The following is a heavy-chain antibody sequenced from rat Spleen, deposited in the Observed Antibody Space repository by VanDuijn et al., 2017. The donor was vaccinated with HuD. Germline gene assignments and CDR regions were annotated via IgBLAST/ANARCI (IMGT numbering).Heavy chain of an antibody. CDR2: INTGGGNT. V-gene: IGHV5-25*01. CDR1: GFTFSNYY. D-gene: IGHD1-2*01. Sequence: EVQLVESGGGLVQPGRSLKLSCAASGFTFSNYYMAWVRQAPTKGLEWVAYINTGGGNTYYRDSVRGRFTISRNNAKSTLYLQMDSLRSEDTAIYYCARRDSSYGIFNWFAYWGQGTLVTVSS. CDR3: ARRDSSYGIFNWFAY. J-gene: IGHJ3*01.